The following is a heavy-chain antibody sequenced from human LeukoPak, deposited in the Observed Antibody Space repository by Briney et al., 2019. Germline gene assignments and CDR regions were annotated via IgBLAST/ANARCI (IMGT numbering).Heavy chain of an antibody. CDR3: AAKAARTNRSTNYYFDY. Sequence: ASVKVSCKASGFTFTSSAMQLVRQARGQRLEWIGWIVVGSGNTNYAQKFRERITITRDMSTSTAYMELSSLRSEDTAVYYCAAKAARTNRSTNYYFDYWGQGTLVTVSS. D-gene: IGHD6-6*01. J-gene: IGHJ4*02. V-gene: IGHV1-58*02. CDR2: IVVGSGNT. CDR1: GFTFTSSA.